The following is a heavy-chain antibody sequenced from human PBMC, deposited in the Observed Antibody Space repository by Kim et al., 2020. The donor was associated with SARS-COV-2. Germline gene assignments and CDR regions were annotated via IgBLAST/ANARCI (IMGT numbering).Heavy chain of an antibody. CDR3: ARGWVGATMRGGDY. V-gene: IGHV4-38-2*02. CDR2: IYHSGST. J-gene: IGHJ4*02. D-gene: IGHD1-26*01. Sequence: SETLSLTCTVSGYSISSGYYWGWIRQPPGKGLEWIGSIYHSGSTCYNPSLKSRVTISVDTSKNQFSLKLSSVTAADAAVYYCARGWVGATMRGGDYWGQGTLVTVSS. CDR1: GYSISSGYY.